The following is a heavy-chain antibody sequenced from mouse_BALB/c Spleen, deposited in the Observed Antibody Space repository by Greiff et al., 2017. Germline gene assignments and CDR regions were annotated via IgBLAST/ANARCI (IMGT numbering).Heavy chain of an antibody. CDR1: GYTFTSYW. CDR2: IDPSDSYT. V-gene: IGHV1S127*01. CDR3: TAIYYDYGWFAY. Sequence: QVQLQQPGAELVKPGASVKMSCKASGYTFTSYWMHWVKQRPGQGLEWIGVIDPSDSYTSYNQKFKGKATLTVDTSSSTAYMQLSSLTSEDSAVYYCTAIYYDYGWFAYWGQGTLVTVSA. J-gene: IGHJ3*01. D-gene: IGHD2-4*01.